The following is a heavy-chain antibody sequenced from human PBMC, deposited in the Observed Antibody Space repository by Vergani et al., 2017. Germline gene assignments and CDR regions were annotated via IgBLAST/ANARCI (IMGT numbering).Heavy chain of an antibody. J-gene: IGHJ6*02. D-gene: IGHD3-9*01. CDR2: INHSGST. V-gene: IGHV4-34*01. Sequence: QVQLQQWGAGLLKPSETLSLTCAVYGGSFSGYYWSWIREPPGKGLEWIGEINHSGSTNYNPSLKSRVTISVDTSNNQFSLNLSSVTAADTAVYFCARVMYRDEASTGYRLEGMDIWGQGTTVTISS. CDR1: GGSFSGYY. CDR3: ARVMYRDEASTGYRLEGMDI.